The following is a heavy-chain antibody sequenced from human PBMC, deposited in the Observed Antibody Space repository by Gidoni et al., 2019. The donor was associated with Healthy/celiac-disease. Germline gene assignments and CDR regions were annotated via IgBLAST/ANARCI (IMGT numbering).Heavy chain of an antibody. Sequence: VQLVQSGAEVKKPGASVKVSCKASGYTFTGYYMHWVRQGPGQGLEWMGWINPNRGGTNYAQKFQGRVTMSRDTSISTAYMELSRLRSDDTAVYYCAITHYSDTPLDYWGQGTLVTVSS. J-gene: IGHJ4*02. CDR1: GYTFTGYY. V-gene: IGHV1-2*02. CDR2: INPNRGGT. D-gene: IGHD3-22*01. CDR3: AITHYSDTPLDY.